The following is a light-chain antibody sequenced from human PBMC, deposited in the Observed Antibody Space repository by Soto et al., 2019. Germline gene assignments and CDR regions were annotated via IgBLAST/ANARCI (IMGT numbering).Light chain of an antibody. V-gene: IGLV1-40*01. Sequence: QSVLTQPPSVSGAPGQRVTISCTGSNSNTGAGYDVHWYQQFPGMAPKLLVFGNYERPSGVPDRFSGSKSGASASLAISRLQTDDEADYYCQSYDTSLNDWVFGGGTKLTVL. CDR1: NSNTGAGYD. CDR2: GNY. J-gene: IGLJ3*02. CDR3: QSYDTSLNDWV.